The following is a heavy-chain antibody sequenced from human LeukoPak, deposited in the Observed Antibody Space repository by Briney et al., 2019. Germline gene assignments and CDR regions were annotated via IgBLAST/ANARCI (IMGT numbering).Heavy chain of an antibody. D-gene: IGHD6-19*01. CDR3: AREQWLER. Sequence: GGSLRLSCAASGFTFSSYAMHRVRQAPGKGLEWVAVISYDGSNKYYADSVKGRFTISRDNSKNTLYLQMNSLRAEDTAVYYCAREQWLERWGQGTLVTVSS. CDR1: GFTFSSYA. J-gene: IGHJ4*02. V-gene: IGHV3-30*04. CDR2: ISYDGSNK.